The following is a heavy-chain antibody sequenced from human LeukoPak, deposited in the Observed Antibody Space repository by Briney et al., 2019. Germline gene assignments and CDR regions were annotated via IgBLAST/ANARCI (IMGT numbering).Heavy chain of an antibody. CDR1: GGSISSYH. D-gene: IGHD4-11*01. CDR3: VSNPYSNYYFDY. V-gene: IGHV4-34*01. Sequence: SETLSLTCTVSGGSISSYHWSWIRQPAGKGLEWIGEINHSGSTNYSPSLKSRVTISVDTSKNQFSLKLSSVTAADTAVYYCVSNPYSNYYFDYWGQGTLVTVSS. CDR2: INHSGST. J-gene: IGHJ4*02.